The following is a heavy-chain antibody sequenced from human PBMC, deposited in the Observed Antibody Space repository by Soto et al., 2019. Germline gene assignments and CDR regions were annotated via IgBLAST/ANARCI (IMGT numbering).Heavy chain of an antibody. CDR3: ARVRDWFDP. J-gene: IGHJ5*02. CDR1: GGSFSGYY. Sequence: SETLSLTCAVYGGSFSGYYWNWIRQPPGKGLGWIGEIDHSGYTDYNPSLKSRVTISVDTSKNQFSLRLTSVTAADTAVYYCARVRDWFDPWGQGTLVTVSS. CDR2: IDHSGYT. V-gene: IGHV4-34*01. D-gene: IGHD3-3*01.